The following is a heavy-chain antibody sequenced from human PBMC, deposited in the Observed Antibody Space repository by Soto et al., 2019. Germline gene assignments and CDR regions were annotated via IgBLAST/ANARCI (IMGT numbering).Heavy chain of an antibody. CDR2: IDNTGTDS. J-gene: IGHJ6*04. Sequence: GGSLRLSCAASGFTLSGRSMHWVRQAPGKGLVWVSGIDNTGTDSTYADSVKGRFTSSRDNAKNMLFLQMNSLRVEDTAVYYCARGWFGPDVWGKGTTVTVSS. V-gene: IGHV3-74*01. CDR1: GFTLSGRS. CDR3: ARGWFGPDV. D-gene: IGHD3-10*01.